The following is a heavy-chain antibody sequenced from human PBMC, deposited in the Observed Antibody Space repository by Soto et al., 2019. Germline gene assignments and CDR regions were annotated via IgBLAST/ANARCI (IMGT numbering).Heavy chain of an antibody. D-gene: IGHD2-2*01. J-gene: IGHJ6*02. CDR2: INPNSGGT. CDR3: AREGWHCSSTSCYLYYYYGMDV. V-gene: IGHV1-2*02. CDR1: GYTFTGYY. Sequence: ASVKVSCKASGYTFTGYYMHWVRQAPGQGLEWMGWINPNSGGTNYAQKFQGRVTMTRDTSISTAYMELSRLRSDDTAVYYCAREGWHCSSTSCYLYYYYGMDVWGQGTTVTVSS.